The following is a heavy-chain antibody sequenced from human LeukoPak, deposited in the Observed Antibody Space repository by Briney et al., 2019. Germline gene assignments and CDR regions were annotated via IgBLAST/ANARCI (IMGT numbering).Heavy chain of an antibody. CDR2: IIPIFGTA. J-gene: IGHJ5*02. CDR1: GGTFSSYA. CDR3: ARVPHYSNYVST. D-gene: IGHD4-11*01. V-gene: IGHV1-69*06. Sequence: GASVKVSCKASGGTFSSYAISWVRQAPGQGLEWMGGIIPIFGTANYAQKFQGRVTITADKSTSTAYMELSSLRSEDTAVYYCARVPHYSNYVSTWGQGTLVTVSS.